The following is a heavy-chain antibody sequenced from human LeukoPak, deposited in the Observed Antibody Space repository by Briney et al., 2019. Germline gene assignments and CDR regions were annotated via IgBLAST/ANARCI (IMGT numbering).Heavy chain of an antibody. CDR2: IYYSGST. J-gene: IGHJ4*02. Sequence: PSETLSLTCTVSGGSISSGGYYWNWIRQHPGKSLEWIGYIYYSGSTYYNPSLKSRVTISVDTSENQFSLKLSSVTAADTALYYCARASTVRNGFDYWGQGTLVTVSS. CDR1: GGSISSGGYY. V-gene: IGHV4-31*03. D-gene: IGHD3-10*01. CDR3: ARASTVRNGFDY.